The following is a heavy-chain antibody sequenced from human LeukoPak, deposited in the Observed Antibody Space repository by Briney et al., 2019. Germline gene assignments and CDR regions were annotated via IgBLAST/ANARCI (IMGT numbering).Heavy chain of an antibody. Sequence: PGGSLRLSCAASGFTFSSYGMSWVRQAPGKGLEWVSAISGSGGSTYYADSVKGRFTISRDNSKNTLYLQMNSLRAKDTAVYYCAKDGVAGTPREFYYYYYMDVWGKGTTVTISS. J-gene: IGHJ6*03. CDR2: ISGSGGST. CDR1: GFTFSSYG. V-gene: IGHV3-23*01. CDR3: AKDGVAGTPREFYYYYYMDV. D-gene: IGHD6-19*01.